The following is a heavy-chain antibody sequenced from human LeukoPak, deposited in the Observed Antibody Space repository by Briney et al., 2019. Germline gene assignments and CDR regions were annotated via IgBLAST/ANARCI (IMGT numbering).Heavy chain of an antibody. CDR3: ARSTPFSGRPLYCFDY. J-gene: IGHJ4*02. Sequence: ASVKVSCKASGYTFTNYYMHWVRQAPGQGLEWMGIIYPNDGSTNYAQKFQDRVTMTRDTSTSTVYMYLSSLRSEDTAVYYCARSTPFSGRPLYCFDYWGQGTLVTVSS. CDR2: IYPNDGST. V-gene: IGHV1-46*01. CDR1: GYTFTNYY. D-gene: IGHD1-26*01.